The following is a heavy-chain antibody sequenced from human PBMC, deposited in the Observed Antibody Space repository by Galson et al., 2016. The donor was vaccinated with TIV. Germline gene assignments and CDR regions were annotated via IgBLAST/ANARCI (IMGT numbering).Heavy chain of an antibody. Sequence: SLRLSCAASGFTFSEFWMYWVRQVPGKGLVWVARGNFDGSSTNYADSVKGRFTISRDNTKNTLYLQMNSLRAEDTAMYYCVRAWGYSGIVWNKYFDSWGHGVRVTVAA. V-gene: IGHV3-74*01. CDR1: GFTFSEFW. CDR3: VRAWGYSGIVWNKYFDS. J-gene: IGHJ4*01. D-gene: IGHD5-12*01. CDR2: GNFDGSST.